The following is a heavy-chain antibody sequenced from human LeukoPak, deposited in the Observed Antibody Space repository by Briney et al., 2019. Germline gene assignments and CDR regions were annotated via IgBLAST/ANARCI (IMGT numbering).Heavy chain of an antibody. V-gene: IGHV4-34*01. CDR2: INHSGST. D-gene: IGHD2-2*01. J-gene: IGHJ5*02. Sequence: PSETLSLTCAVYGGSFSGYYWSWIRQPPGKGLEWIGEINHSGSTNYNPSLKSRVTISVDTSKNQFSLKLSSVTAADTAVYYCARRRIVVVPAAHRQYNWFDPWGQGTLVTVSS. CDR1: GGSFSGYY. CDR3: ARRRIVVVPAAHRQYNWFDP.